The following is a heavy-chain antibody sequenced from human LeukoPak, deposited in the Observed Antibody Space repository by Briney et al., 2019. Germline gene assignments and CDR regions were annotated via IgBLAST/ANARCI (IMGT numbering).Heavy chain of an antibody. CDR2: MNPNSGNT. D-gene: IGHD3-3*01. J-gene: IGHJ6*03. CDR3: ARGGRAGITIFGVVTSNYYYYYMDV. V-gene: IGHV1-8*03. Sequence: ASVKVSCKASGYTFTSYDINWVRQATGQGLEWMGWMNPNSGNTGYAQKFQGRVTITRNTSISTAYMELSSLRSEDTAVYYCARGGRAGITIFGVVTSNYYYYYMDVWGKGTTVTVSS. CDR1: GYTFTSYD.